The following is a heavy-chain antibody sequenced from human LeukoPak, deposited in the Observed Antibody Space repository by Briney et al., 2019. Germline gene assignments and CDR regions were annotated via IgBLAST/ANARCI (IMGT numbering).Heavy chain of an antibody. D-gene: IGHD1-26*01. V-gene: IGHV3-7*01. CDR3: ARDLGPSIVGATVDY. J-gene: IGHJ4*02. CDR2: IKPDGSEK. Sequence: PGGSLRLSCAASGFTFSSSWMTWVRQAPGKGLEWVANIKPDGSEKNYVDSVKGRFTISRDNAENSLFLQLNSLRAEDTALYYCARDLGPSIVGATVDYWGQGTLVTVSS. CDR1: GFTFSSSW.